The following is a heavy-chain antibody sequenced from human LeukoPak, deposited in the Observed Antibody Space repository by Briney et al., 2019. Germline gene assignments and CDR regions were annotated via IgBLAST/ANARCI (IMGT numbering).Heavy chain of an antibody. D-gene: IGHD6-19*01. J-gene: IGHJ5*02. CDR2: INHSGST. CDR1: GGSFSDYY. V-gene: IGHV4-34*01. Sequence: SGSLSLTCAVYGGSFSDYYWAWIRQPPGKGLKWIGEINHSGSTNYNPSLKSRVTISVDTSKKQFFLRLSSVTAADTAVYYCAKGHRYSSGWYWSHWFDPWGQGTLVTVSS. CDR3: AKGHRYSSGWYWSHWFDP.